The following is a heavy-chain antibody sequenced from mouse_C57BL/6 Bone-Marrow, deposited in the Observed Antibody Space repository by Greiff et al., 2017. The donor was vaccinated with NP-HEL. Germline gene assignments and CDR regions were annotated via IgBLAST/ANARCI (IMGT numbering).Heavy chain of an antibody. CDR2: ISSGGSYT. D-gene: IGHD1-1*01. V-gene: IGHV5-6*01. J-gene: IGHJ2*01. CDR3: ARDYYGSSYGGY. Sequence: EVQLVESGGDLVKPGGSLKLSCAASGFTFSSYGMSWVRQTPDKRLEWVATISSGGSYTYYPDSVKGRFTISRDTAKNTLYLQMSSLKSEDTAMYYCARDYYGSSYGGYWGQGTTLTVSS. CDR1: GFTFSSYG.